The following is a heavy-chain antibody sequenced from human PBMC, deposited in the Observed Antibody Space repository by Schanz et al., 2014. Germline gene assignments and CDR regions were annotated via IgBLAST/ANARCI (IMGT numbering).Heavy chain of an antibody. CDR1: GYPFSNYG. V-gene: IGHV1-18*01. CDR2: INAHTGNT. J-gene: IGHJ3*02. Sequence: QVQMVQSGAEVKKPGASVKVSCKASGYPFSNYGISWLRQAPGQGPELMGWINAHTGNTQYAQKFQGRVNMTRDTVTTTVHLELTRLRTDDTAIYYCARVHIATYHYNSPGAFDIWGQGTRVTVSS. CDR3: ARVHIATYHYNSPGAFDI. D-gene: IGHD3-10*01.